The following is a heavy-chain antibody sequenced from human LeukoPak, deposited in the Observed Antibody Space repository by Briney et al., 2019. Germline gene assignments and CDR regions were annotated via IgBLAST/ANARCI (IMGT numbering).Heavy chain of an antibody. J-gene: IGHJ4*02. CDR3: ARAGYYYDGSGYYYADY. CDR2: IYTRGST. D-gene: IGHD3-22*01. V-gene: IGHV4-4*07. Sequence: TSETLSLTCTVSGGSISTYFWSWIRQPAGKGLEWIGRIYTRGSTNYDPSLKSRVTMSVDTSKTQFSLKLRSVSAADTAVYYCARAGYYYDGSGYYYADYWGRGTLVTVSS. CDR1: GGSISTYF.